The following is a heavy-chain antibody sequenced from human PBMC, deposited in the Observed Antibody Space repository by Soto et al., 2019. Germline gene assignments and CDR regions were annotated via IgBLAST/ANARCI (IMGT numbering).Heavy chain of an antibody. CDR1: GYTLTELS. Sequence: VASVKVSCKASGYTLTELSMHWVRQAPGKGLEWMGGFSAEDGETNYAQKLQGRVTMTTDTSTSTAYMELRSLRSDDTAVYYCARDLLWFGTFDIWGQGTMVTVSS. J-gene: IGHJ3*02. V-gene: IGHV1-24*01. CDR2: FSAEDGET. D-gene: IGHD3-10*01. CDR3: ARDLLWFGTFDI.